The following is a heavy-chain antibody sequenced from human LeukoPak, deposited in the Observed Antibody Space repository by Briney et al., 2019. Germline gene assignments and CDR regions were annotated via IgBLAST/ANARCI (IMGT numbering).Heavy chain of an antibody. D-gene: IGHD2-21*02. CDR1: GYTFTGYY. J-gene: IGHJ2*01. CDR3: AKSIEYCGADCYGYFDL. V-gene: IGHV1-2*06. CDR2: INPNSGAT. Sequence: SSVKVSCKPSGYTFTGYYMHWVRQAPGQGLEWMGRINPNSGATNYAQKFQGRVTMTRDTSISTAYMELTTLRSDDTAVYYCAKSIEYCGADCYGYFDLWGRGTLVTVSS.